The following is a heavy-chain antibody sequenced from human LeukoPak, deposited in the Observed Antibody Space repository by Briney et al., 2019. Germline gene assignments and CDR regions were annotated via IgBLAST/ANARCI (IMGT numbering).Heavy chain of an antibody. V-gene: IGHV1-18*01. J-gene: IGHJ6*03. Sequence: ASVKVSCKASGYTFTSYGISWVRQAHGQGLEWMGWISAYNGNTNYAQKLQGRVTMTTDTSTSTAYMELRSLRSDDTAVYYCARDGGSSWYGEYYYYYMDVWGKGTTVTVSS. CDR1: GYTFTSYG. CDR3: ARDGGSSWYGEYYYYYMDV. CDR2: ISAYNGNT. D-gene: IGHD6-13*01.